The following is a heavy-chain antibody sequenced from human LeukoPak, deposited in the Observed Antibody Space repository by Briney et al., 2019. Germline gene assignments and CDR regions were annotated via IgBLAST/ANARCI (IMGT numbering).Heavy chain of an antibody. J-gene: IGHJ6*03. CDR1: GYTFTGYY. Sequence: ASVKVSCKASGYTFTGYYMHWVRQAPGQGLEWMGWINPNSGGTNYAQKFQGRVTMTRDTSISTAYMELSRLRSDDTAVYYCASGWAVGSSSSPSYYYYYYMDVWGKGTTVTVSS. CDR2: INPNSGGT. CDR3: ASGWAVGSSSSPSYYYYYYMDV. D-gene: IGHD1-26*01. V-gene: IGHV1-2*02.